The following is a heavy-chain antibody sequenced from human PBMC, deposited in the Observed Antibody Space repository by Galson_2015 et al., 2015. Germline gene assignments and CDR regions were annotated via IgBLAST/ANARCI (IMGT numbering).Heavy chain of an antibody. J-gene: IGHJ4*02. CDR1: RFTFSDYD. V-gene: IGHV3-73*01. CDR2: IRSRASSYAT. CDR3: TGKYSSGVDYFEY. Sequence: SLRLSCAASRFTFSDYDMHWVRQASGKGLEWVGRIRSRASSYATAYDASVKGRFTISRDDSKNTAYLQMNSRKTGDTAVYYCTGKYSSGVDYFEYWGQGSLVTVSS. D-gene: IGHD6-25*01.